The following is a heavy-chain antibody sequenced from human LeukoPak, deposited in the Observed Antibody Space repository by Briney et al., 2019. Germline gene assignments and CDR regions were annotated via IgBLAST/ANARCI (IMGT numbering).Heavy chain of an antibody. CDR3: ARRVAVARRHAFDL. CDR1: GYAFIKYA. J-gene: IGHJ3*01. CDR2: ISSYNGNT. D-gene: IGHD6-19*01. V-gene: IGHV1-18*01. Sequence: ASVSHSLKASGYAFIKYAITWVRQAPGKGLEWMGWISSYNGNTNYAQKLQGRVTMSTDTSTGTAYMELRSLRSDDTAVYYCARRVAVARRHAFDLRRHGTMVTVSS.